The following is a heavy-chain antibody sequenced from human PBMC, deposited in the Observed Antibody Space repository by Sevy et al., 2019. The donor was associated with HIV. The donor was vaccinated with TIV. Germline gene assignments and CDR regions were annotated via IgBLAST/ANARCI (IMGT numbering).Heavy chain of an antibody. J-gene: IGHJ4*01. Sequence: ASVKVSCKASGGIFRSNAISWVRQAPGQGLECMGGIIAVFGTTNYAQKFQGRVTVTADESRSTAYMELSSLRSEDTAVYYCARDKYYYVSGSFDYWGQGTQVTVSS. D-gene: IGHD3-10*01. V-gene: IGHV1-69*13. CDR2: IIAVFGTT. CDR1: GGIFRSNA. CDR3: ARDKYYYVSGSFDY.